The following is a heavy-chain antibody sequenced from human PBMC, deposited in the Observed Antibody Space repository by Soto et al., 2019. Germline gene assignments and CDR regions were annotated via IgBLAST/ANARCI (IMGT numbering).Heavy chain of an antibody. CDR2: IYYSGST. V-gene: IGHV4-31*03. CDR1: GYSMRIGGYY. D-gene: IGHD3-10*01. CDR3: AGGKGSGRARDWFDT. Sequence: QVQLQESGPGLVKPSQALSLTCSVSGYSMRIGGYYWSWIRQLPGKGLEWIGYIYYSGSTYYNPSVKSRVSXSXXXSXXQFSLRLSSVAAADTAVYFCAGGKGSGRARDWFDTWGQGARVTVSS. J-gene: IGHJ5*02.